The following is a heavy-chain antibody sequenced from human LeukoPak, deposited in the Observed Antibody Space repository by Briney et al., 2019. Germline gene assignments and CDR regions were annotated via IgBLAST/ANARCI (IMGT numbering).Heavy chain of an antibody. V-gene: IGHV3-23*01. CDR2: ISGNGGST. J-gene: IGHJ5*01. CDR1: GFTFRSYA. Sequence: PGGSLRLSCEASGFTFRSYAMSWVRQAPGKGLEWVSGISGNGGSTYYADSVKGRFTISRDNSKNTLYLQMNSLRVEDTAIYYCAKMYYDILTGEDSYGQGTLVTVSS. CDR3: AKMYYDILTGEDS. D-gene: IGHD3-9*01.